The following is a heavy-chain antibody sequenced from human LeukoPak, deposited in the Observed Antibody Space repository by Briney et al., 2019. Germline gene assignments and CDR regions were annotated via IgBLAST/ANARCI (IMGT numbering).Heavy chain of an antibody. CDR3: AKEVCSSTSCYVGWFDP. CDR1: GFTFSSYW. J-gene: IGHJ5*02. Sequence: GGSLRLSCAASGFTFSSYWMHWVRQAPGRGLVWVSRINSDGSSTSYADSVKGRFTISRDNAKNSLYLQMNSLRAEDMALYYCAKEVCSSTSCYVGWFDPWGQGTLVTVSS. D-gene: IGHD2-2*01. CDR2: INSDGSST. V-gene: IGHV3-74*01.